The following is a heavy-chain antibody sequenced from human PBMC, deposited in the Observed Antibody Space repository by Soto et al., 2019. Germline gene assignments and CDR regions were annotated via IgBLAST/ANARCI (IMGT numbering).Heavy chain of an antibody. D-gene: IGHD6-19*01. J-gene: IGHJ4*02. CDR1: GFTFSSYA. CDR3: AKHFYGYSSGWYKSKYYFDY. V-gene: IGHV3-23*01. Sequence: PWGSLRLSCAASGFTFSSYAMSWVRQAPGKGLEWVSAISGSGGSTYYADSVKGRFTISRDNSKNTLYLQMNSLRAEDTAVYYCAKHFYGYSSGWYKSKYYFDYWGQGTLVTVSS. CDR2: ISGSGGST.